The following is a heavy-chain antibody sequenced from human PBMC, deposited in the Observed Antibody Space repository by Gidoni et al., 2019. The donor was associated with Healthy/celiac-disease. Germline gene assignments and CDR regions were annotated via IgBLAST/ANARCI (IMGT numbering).Heavy chain of an antibody. J-gene: IGHJ6*02. CDR2: INHSGST. D-gene: IGHD5-12*01. V-gene: IGHV4-34*01. CDR3: ARASPYSGYDYGMDV. Sequence: QVQLQQWGAGLLKPSETLSLTCAVYGGSFSGYYWSWIRQPPGKGLEWIGEINHSGSTNYNPSLKSRVTISVDTSKNQFSLKLSSVTAADTAVYYCARASPYSGYDYGMDVWGQGTTVTVSS. CDR1: GGSFSGYY.